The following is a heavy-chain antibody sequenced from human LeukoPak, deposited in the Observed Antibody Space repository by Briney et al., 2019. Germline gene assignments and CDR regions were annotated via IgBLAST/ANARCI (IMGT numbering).Heavy chain of an antibody. CDR2: IYPGDSDT. CDR3: ARLVEPAANPLWFGELLQGAGGDY. V-gene: IGHV5-51*01. Sequence: LGESLKISCKGSGYSFTSYWIGWVRQMPGKGLEWMGIIYPGDSDTRYSPSFQGQFTISADKSISTAYLQWSSLKASDTAMYYCARLVEPAANPLWFGELLQGAGGDYWGQGTLVTVSS. J-gene: IGHJ4*02. CDR1: GYSFTSYW. D-gene: IGHD3-10*01.